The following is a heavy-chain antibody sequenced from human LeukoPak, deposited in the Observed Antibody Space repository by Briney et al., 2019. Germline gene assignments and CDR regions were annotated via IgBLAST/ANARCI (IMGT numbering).Heavy chain of an antibody. J-gene: IGHJ4*02. CDR1: GFTFSSYS. V-gene: IGHV3-74*01. Sequence: GGSLRLSCAASGFTFSSYSMHWVRQAPGKGLVWVSRINSDGSSTSYADSVKGRFTISRDNSKNTLYLQMHSLRAEDTAVYYCAKSGVGFLAAAGTIAYYFDCWGQGTLVPVSS. CDR3: AKSGVGFLAAAGTIAYYFDC. CDR2: INSDGSST. D-gene: IGHD6-13*01.